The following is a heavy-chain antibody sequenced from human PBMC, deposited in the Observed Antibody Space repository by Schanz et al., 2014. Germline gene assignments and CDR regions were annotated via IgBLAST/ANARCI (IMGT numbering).Heavy chain of an antibody. CDR3: ARHSKAVNRRWWYLDY. J-gene: IGHJ4*02. CDR1: GGSINTYY. Sequence: QVQLQESGPGLVKPSETLSLTCTVSGGSINTYYWSWIRQPPGKGLEWIAYVYSSGSTNYNPSLRSPVTIPWASSKTQFSRSLSVVTAADTALYFCARHSKAVNRRWWYLDYWGRGTLVAVSS. CDR2: VYSSGST. V-gene: IGHV4-59*08. D-gene: IGHD2-15*01.